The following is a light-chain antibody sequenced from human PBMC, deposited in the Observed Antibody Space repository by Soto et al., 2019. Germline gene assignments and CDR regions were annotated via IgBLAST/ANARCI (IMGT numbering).Light chain of an antibody. V-gene: IGLV2-14*01. CDR3: SSYTLTNTVL. CDR1: SSDIGRFNY. Sequence: QSALTQPASVSGAPGQSSTISCVGTSSDIGRFNYVSWYQQHPGRAPKLLIYDVVNRPSGVSNRFSGSKSGNTASLTISWLQAEDEADYYCSSYTLTNTVLFGGGTKLTVL. J-gene: IGLJ2*01. CDR2: DVV.